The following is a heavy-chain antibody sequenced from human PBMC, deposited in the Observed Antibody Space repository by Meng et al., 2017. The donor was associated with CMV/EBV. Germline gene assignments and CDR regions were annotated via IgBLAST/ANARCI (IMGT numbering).Heavy chain of an antibody. D-gene: IGHD1-14*01. J-gene: IGHJ5*02. CDR3: ARDLPGGWFDP. V-gene: IGHV4-59*01. Sequence: SETLSLTCTVSGGSISSYYWSWIRQPPGKGLEWIGYIYYSGSTNYNPSLKSRVTISVDTSKNQFSLKLSSVTAADTAVYYCARDLPGGWFDPWGQGTLDTVSS. CDR2: IYYSGST. CDR1: GGSISSYY.